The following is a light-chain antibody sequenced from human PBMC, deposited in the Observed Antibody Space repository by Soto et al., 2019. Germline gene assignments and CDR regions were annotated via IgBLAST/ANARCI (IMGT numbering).Light chain of an antibody. J-gene: IGKJ1*01. CDR2: QVS. V-gene: IGKV2-24*01. CDR3: IQFSHLSRT. CDR1: QSLVYSDGNTY. Sequence: VLTQTPLSSPVTLGQPASISCRPSQSLVYSDGNTYLSWLQQRPGQPPRLLIYQVSNRFSGVPDRFSGSGAGTDFTLKISRVEAEDVNVYSSIQFSHLSRTFAQGTTVA.